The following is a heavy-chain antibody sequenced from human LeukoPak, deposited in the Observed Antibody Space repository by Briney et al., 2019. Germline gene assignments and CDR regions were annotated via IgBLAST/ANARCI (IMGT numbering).Heavy chain of an antibody. D-gene: IGHD2-21*02. V-gene: IGHV1-2*02. J-gene: IGHJ4*02. Sequence: GASVKVSCKASGYTFTGNHMHWVRQAPGQGLEWMGWINPNSGGTNYAQKFQGRVIMTRDTSISTAYMELSRLGSDDTAVYYCARGGSTDSIHSCGGNCYFLDYWGQGTLVTASS. CDR2: INPNSGGT. CDR1: GYTFTGNH. CDR3: ARGGSTDSIHSCGGNCYFLDY.